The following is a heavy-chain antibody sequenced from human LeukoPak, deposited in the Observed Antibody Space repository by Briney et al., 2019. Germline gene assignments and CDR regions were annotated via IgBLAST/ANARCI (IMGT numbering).Heavy chain of an antibody. J-gene: IGHJ4*02. D-gene: IGHD5-18*01. V-gene: IGHV3-21*01. CDR2: ISSGSSYI. Sequence: PGGSLRLSCAASGFTFSNAWMSWVRQAPGKGLEWVSSISSGSSYIYYADSVKGRFTISRDNAKNSLYLQMNSLRAEDTAVYYCARDTAMVTVGGDYWGQGTLVTVSS. CDR3: ARDTAMVTVGGDY. CDR1: GFTFSNAW.